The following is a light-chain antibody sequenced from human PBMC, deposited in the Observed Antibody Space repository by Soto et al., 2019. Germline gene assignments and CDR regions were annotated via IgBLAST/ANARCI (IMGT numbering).Light chain of an antibody. V-gene: IGKV1-5*03. J-gene: IGKJ1*01. CDR2: KAS. CDR3: QQYNSYWT. Sequence: DIQMTQSPSTLSASVGDRVTITCRASQSISSWLAWYQQKPGKAPKLLIYKASSLERGVPPSFSGSGSGTEFTLTISSLQPDDFATYYCQQYNSYWTFGQGTKVEIK. CDR1: QSISSW.